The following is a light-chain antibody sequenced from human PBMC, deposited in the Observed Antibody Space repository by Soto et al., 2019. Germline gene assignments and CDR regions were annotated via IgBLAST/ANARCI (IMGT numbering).Light chain of an antibody. CDR2: QVT. CDR3: SSNTDSSNYV. Sequence: QSVLTQPASVSGSPGQSITISCTGTSSDLAIYNYVSWYQQQPGKAPKLMIYQVTNRPSGVSNRFSGSRSGNTASLTISGLQAEDEADYYCSSNTDSSNYVFGTGTKVTVL. V-gene: IGLV2-14*01. CDR1: SSDLAIYNY. J-gene: IGLJ1*01.